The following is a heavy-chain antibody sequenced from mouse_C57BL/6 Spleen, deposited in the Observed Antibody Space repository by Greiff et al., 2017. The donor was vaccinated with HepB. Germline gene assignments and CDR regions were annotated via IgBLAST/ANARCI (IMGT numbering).Heavy chain of an antibody. CDR2: IDPENGDT. V-gene: IGHV14-4*01. J-gene: IGHJ4*01. CDR3: TAAYYSNPYYAMDY. CDR1: GFNIKDDY. Sequence: EVKLVESGAELVRPGASVKLSCTASGFNIKDDYMHWVKQRPEQGLEWIGWIDPENGDTEYASKFQGKATITADTSSNTAYLQISSLTSEDTAVYYCTAAYYSNPYYAMDYWGQGTSVTVSS. D-gene: IGHD2-5*01.